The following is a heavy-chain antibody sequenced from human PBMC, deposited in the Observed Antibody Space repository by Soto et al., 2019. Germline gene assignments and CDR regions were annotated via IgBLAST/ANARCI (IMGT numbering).Heavy chain of an antibody. D-gene: IGHD3-10*01. J-gene: IGHJ6*02. CDR3: ANFGKGAYYYYGMDV. CDR1: GFTFISYA. V-gene: IGHV3-23*01. CDR2: ISGSGGST. Sequence: PGGSLRLSCAASGFTFISYAMSWVLQAPWKGLEWVSAISGSGGSTYYADSVKGRFTISRDNSKNTLYLQMNSLRAEDTAVYYCANFGKGAYYYYGMDVWGQGTTVTVSS.